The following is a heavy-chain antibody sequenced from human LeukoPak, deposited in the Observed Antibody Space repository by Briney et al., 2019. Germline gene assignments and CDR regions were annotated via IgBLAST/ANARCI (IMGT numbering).Heavy chain of an antibody. J-gene: IGHJ4*02. CDR2: IYYSGST. CDR1: GGSISSSSYY. D-gene: IGHD3-10*01. V-gene: IGHV4-39*01. CDR3: ARLWFGELSGGYFDY. Sequence: SETLSLTCTVSGGSISSSSYYWGWIRQPPGKGLEWIGSIYYSGSTYYNPCLKRRVTISVDTSKNQFSLKLSSATAADTAVYYCARLWFGELSGGYFDYWGQGTLVTVSS.